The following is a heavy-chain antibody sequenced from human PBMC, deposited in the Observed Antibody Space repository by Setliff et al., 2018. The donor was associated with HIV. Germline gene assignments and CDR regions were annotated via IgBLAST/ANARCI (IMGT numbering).Heavy chain of an antibody. V-gene: IGHV4-4*09. D-gene: IGHD4-17*01. CDR2: IYTTGTT. CDR1: GGSISSYY. J-gene: IGHJ5*02. CDR3: AGDYIRSDNNWFDP. Sequence: SETLSLTCTVSGGSISSYYWSWIRQPPGRGLEWIGYIYTTGTTNYNPSNYNPPLKSRVSISVDTSKNHLALKVYSVTAADTAVYYCAGDYIRSDNNWFDPWGQGILVTVSS.